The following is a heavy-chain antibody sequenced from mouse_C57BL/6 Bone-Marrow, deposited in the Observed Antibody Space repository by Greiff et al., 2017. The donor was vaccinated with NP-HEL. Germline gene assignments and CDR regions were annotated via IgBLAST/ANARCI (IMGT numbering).Heavy chain of an antibody. J-gene: IGHJ3*01. D-gene: IGHD2-4*01. CDR3: AIYYDYGFAY. CDR1: GFTFSSYA. Sequence: EVKLVESGGGLVKPGGSLKLSCAASGFTFSSYAMSWVRQTPEKRLEWVATISDGGSYTYYPDNVKGRFTISRDNAKNNLYLQMSHLKSEDTAMYYCAIYYDYGFAYWGQGTLVTVSA. CDR2: ISDGGSYT. V-gene: IGHV5-4*03.